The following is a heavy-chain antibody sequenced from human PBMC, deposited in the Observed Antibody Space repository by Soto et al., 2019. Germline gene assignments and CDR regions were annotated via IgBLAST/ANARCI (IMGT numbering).Heavy chain of an antibody. D-gene: IGHD2-15*01. CDR3: AKECGGGGSCNH. CDR2: IGGSGETT. J-gene: IGHJ4*02. Sequence: EVQLWESGGALGRPGGSLRLSCAASGVTFSGYAMTWVRQSPGKGLYWVSTIGGSGETTYFADSVRGRFTISRDNSKNTVYLQMNSLRDDDTAVYYWAKECGGGGSCNHWGQGTRVTVSS. V-gene: IGHV3-23*01. CDR1: GVTFSGYA.